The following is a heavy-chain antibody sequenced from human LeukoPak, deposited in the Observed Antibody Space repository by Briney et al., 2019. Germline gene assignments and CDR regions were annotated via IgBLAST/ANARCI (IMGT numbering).Heavy chain of an antibody. V-gene: IGHV3-48*03. J-gene: IGHJ4*02. CDR1: GVTFSSYQ. CDR3: TRITTAMDVDY. CDR2: ISSSGSTI. D-gene: IGHD5-18*01. Sequence: GGSLRLSCAASGVTFSSYQVNWVRQAPGKGLQWVSYISSSGSTIYYADSVKGRFTISRDNAKNSLYLQMNSLRAEDTAVYYCTRITTAMDVDYWGQGTLVTVSS.